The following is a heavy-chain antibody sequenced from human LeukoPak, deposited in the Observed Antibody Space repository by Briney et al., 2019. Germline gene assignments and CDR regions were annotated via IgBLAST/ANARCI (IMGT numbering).Heavy chain of an antibody. D-gene: IGHD3-3*01. CDR1: GFTFSKYA. V-gene: IGHV3-23*01. CDR2: ISGSGGST. CDR3: AKNPFNDFWSGYPNPFGP. Sequence: GGSLRLSCAASGFTFSKYAMNWVRQAPGKGLEWVSAISGSGGSTYYADSVKGRFTISRDNSKNTLYLQMNSLRAEDTAVYYCAKNPFNDFWSGYPNPFGPWGQGTLVTVSS. J-gene: IGHJ5*02.